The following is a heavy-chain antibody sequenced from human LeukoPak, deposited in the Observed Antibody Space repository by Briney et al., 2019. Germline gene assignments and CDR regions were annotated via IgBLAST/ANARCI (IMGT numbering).Heavy chain of an antibody. Sequence: PGGSLRLSCSASAFTFSSNWMQCVRQAPGKGLVWVSRINSDGSSTNYADSVKGRFTISRDNAKNTLYLQMNSLRAEDTAFYHCVRSLMGLEAYWGQGTLVTVSS. CDR2: INSDGSST. CDR3: VRSLMGLEAY. V-gene: IGHV3-74*01. J-gene: IGHJ4*02. CDR1: AFTFSSNW. D-gene: IGHD2-8*01.